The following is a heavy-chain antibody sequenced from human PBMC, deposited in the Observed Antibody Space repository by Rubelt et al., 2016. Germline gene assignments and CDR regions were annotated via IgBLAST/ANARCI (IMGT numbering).Heavy chain of an antibody. J-gene: IGHJ4*02. CDR3: ARGYWDTDPPYSSSWGDY. CDR1: GFTFSSCA. V-gene: IGHV3-23*01. CDR2: ISGSGGST. D-gene: IGHD6-13*01. Sequence: GGSLRLSCAASGFTFSSCAMSWVRQAPGKGLEWVSAISGSGGSTYYADSVKGRFTISRDNSKNTLYLQMNSLRAEDTAVYYCARGYWDTDPPYSSSWGDYWGQGTLVTVSS.